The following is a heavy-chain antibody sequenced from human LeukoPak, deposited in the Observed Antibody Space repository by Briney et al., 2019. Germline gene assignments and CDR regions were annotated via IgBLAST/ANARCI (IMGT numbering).Heavy chain of an antibody. D-gene: IGHD3-10*01. CDR1: GFTFSDYY. CDR2: ISSSDSTM. J-gene: IGHJ4*02. V-gene: IGHV3-11*04. CDR3: ANIRGVITEVDY. Sequence: KPGGSLRLSCAASGFTFSDYYMSWIRQAPGKGLEWVSYISSSDSTMYYADSVKGRFTISRDNAKNSLYLQMNSLRAEDTAVYYCANIRGVITEVDYWGQGTLVTVSS.